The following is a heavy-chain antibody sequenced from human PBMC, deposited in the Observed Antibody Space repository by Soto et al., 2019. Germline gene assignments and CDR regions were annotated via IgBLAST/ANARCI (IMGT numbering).Heavy chain of an antibody. CDR1: GYTFTIYY. CDR3: ARDIVVKNPDYYDSSPGGY. D-gene: IGHD3-22*01. V-gene: IGHV1-46*01. J-gene: IGHJ4*02. CDR2: INPSGGST. Sequence: ASVKVSCKASGYTFTIYYMHWVRQAPGQGLEWMGIINPSGGSTSYAQKFQGRVTMTRDTSTSTVYMELSSLRSEDTAVYYCARDIVVKNPDYYDSSPGGYWGQGTLVTVSS.